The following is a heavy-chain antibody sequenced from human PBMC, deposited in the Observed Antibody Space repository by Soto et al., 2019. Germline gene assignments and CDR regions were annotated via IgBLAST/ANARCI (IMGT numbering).Heavy chain of an antibody. CDR1: GFTFSSYG. CDR2: ISYDGSNK. J-gene: IGHJ4*02. D-gene: IGHD3-22*01. Sequence: QVQLVESGGGVVQPGRSLRLSCAASGFTFSSYGMHWVRQAPGKGLEWVAVISYDGSNKYYADSVKGRFTISRDNSKNTLYLQMNSLRAEDTAVYYCAKDQYYDTARWYWGQGTLVTVSS. CDR3: AKDQYYDTARWY. V-gene: IGHV3-30*18.